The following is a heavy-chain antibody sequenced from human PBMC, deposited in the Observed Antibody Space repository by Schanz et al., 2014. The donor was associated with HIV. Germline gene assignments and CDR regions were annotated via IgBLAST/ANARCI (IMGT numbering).Heavy chain of an antibody. CDR3: AKDRNYYDSRYRGKGNYYYYYGMDV. J-gene: IGHJ6*02. Sequence: QVQLVESGGGVVQPGRSLRLSCAASGFTFSSYGMHWVRQAPGKGLEWVAVIWYDGSNTYYGDSVKGRFTISRDNSKNTRYLQMKSLRAEDTAVYYCAKDRNYYDSRYRGKGNYYYYYGMDVWGQGTTVTVSS. CDR1: GFTFSSYG. CDR2: IWYDGSNT. V-gene: IGHV3-33*06. D-gene: IGHD3-22*01.